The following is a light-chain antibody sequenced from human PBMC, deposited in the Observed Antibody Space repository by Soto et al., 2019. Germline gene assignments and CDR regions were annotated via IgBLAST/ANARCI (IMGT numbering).Light chain of an antibody. Sequence: QSALTQPASVSGSPGQSITISCTGTSSDVGGYNYVSWYQHHPGKAPKLMIYDVSNRPSGVSNLFSGSKSGNAASLTISGLQPEGEADYYCSSYTTSNTRQIVFGTGTKVTVL. CDR3: SSYTTSNTRQIV. CDR2: DVS. J-gene: IGLJ1*01. V-gene: IGLV2-14*03. CDR1: SSDVGGYNY.